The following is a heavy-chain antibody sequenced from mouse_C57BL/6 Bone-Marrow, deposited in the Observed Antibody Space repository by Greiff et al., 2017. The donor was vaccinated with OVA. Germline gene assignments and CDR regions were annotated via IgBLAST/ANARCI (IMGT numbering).Heavy chain of an antibody. Sequence: EVQLQQSGAELVMPGASVQLSCTASGFPFTVYYMHCVKPRPSQGLALIGWIDPENGDTESASKFQGKATITADTSSNTAYLQLSSLTSEDTAVYYCTTDDYDPYYYAMDYWGQGTSVTVSS. CDR1: GFPFTVYY. J-gene: IGHJ4*01. CDR2: IDPENGDT. D-gene: IGHD2-4*01. V-gene: IGHV14-4*01. CDR3: TTDDYDPYYYAMDY.